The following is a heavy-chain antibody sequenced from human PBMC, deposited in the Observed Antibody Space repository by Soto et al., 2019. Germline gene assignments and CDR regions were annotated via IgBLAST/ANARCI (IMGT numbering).Heavy chain of an antibody. CDR1: GFTFSSYS. CDR2: ISSSSSYI. CDR3: ARVCSDGSCYSGLDY. Sequence: GGSLRLSCAASGFTFSSYSMNWVRQAPGKGLEWVSSISSSSSYIYYADSVKGRFTISRDNAKNSLYLQMNSLRAEDTAVYYCARVCSDGSCYSGLDYWGQGTLVTVSS. V-gene: IGHV3-21*01. J-gene: IGHJ4*02. D-gene: IGHD2-15*01.